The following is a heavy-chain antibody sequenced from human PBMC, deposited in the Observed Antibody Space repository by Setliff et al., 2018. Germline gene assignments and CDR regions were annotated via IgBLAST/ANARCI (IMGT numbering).Heavy chain of an antibody. V-gene: IGHV4-30-4*08. D-gene: IGHD3-16*02. J-gene: IGHJ4*02. CDR2: IYYSGSS. Sequence: SETLSLTCTVSGGSISSGDYYWSWIRQPPGKGLEWITYIYYSGSSYYNPSLQSRVTISVDTSKNQFSLKLSSVTAADTAVYYCARYRFGKDFDYWGQGTLVTVS. CDR3: ARYRFGKDFDY. CDR1: GGSISSGDYY.